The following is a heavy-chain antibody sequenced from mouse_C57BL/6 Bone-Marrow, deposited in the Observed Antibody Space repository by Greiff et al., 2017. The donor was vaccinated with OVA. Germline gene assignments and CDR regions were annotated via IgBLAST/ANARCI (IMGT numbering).Heavy chain of an antibody. D-gene: IGHD1-1*02. Sequence: QVQLQQPGAELVKPGASVKVSCKASGYTFTRYWMHWVKQRPGQGLEWIGRIHPSDSDTNYNQKFKGKATLTVDKYSSTAYMQRSSLTSEDSAVYYCARVVRTYYAMDYWGQGTSVTVSS. CDR2: IHPSDSDT. CDR3: ARVVRTYYAMDY. CDR1: GYTFTRYW. J-gene: IGHJ4*01. V-gene: IGHV1-74*01.